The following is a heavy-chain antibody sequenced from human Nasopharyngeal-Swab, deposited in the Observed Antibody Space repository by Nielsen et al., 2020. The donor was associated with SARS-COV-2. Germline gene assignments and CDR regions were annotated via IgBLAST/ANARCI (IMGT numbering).Heavy chain of an antibody. CDR3: ARDGLDYDFWSAYFMDV. D-gene: IGHD3-3*01. Sequence: GESLKLSCAASGFTFNNYNFNLVRQAPGKGLEWVSSISSSSSYIYYADSVKGRFTISRDNAKNSLYLQMNSLRAEDTAVYYCARDGLDYDFWSAYFMDVWGQGTTVTVSS. CDR2: ISSSSSYI. CDR1: GFTFNNYN. V-gene: IGHV3-21*01. J-gene: IGHJ6*02.